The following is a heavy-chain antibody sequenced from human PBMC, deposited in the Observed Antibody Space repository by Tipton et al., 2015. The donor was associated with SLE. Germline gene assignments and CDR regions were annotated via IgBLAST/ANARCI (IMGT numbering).Heavy chain of an antibody. V-gene: IGHV4-39*07. CDR3: ARRGQLGNLDY. D-gene: IGHD5-18*01. Sequence: TLSLTCTVSGDSISSSSYYWGWIRQPPGKGLEWIGSIYYSGSTYYNLSLKSRVTISVDTSKNQFSLKLSSVTAADTAVYYCARRGQLGNLDYWGQGTLVTVSS. J-gene: IGHJ4*02. CDR1: GDSISSSSYY. CDR2: IYYSGST.